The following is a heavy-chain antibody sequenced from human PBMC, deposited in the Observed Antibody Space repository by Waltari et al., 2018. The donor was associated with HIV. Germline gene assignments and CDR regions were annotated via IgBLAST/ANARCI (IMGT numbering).Heavy chain of an antibody. CDR3: AALAGAEWDLVADS. Sequence: EVRLVQSGGEVKKPGESLRTACQSCYHNYWIGWVRQMPGKGLQWMGFIFPGDSDTRYSPSFQGQVTISADRSISTAYMQWRSLKASDTAMYYCAALAGAEWDLVADSWGQGTLLTVSS. CDR2: IFPGDSDT. J-gene: IGHJ5*01. D-gene: IGHD6-19*01. V-gene: IGHV5-51*01. CDR1: YHNYW.